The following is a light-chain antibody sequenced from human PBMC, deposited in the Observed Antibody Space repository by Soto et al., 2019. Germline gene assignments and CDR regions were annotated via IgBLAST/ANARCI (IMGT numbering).Light chain of an antibody. CDR3: QQYLNLLS. CDR2: DAS. CDR1: QDISKY. J-gene: IGKJ3*01. V-gene: IGKV1-33*01. Sequence: DIQMTQSPCSLSASVGDRVTITCQASQDISKYLNWYQQKPGKAPKLLIYDASNLETGVPSRFSGSGSGTDFTFTISSLQPEDIATYYCQQYLNLLSFGPGTKVDIK.